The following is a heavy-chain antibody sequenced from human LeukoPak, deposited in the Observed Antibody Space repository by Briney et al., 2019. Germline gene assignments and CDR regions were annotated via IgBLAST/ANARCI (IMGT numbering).Heavy chain of an antibody. CDR3: ARDCCSSSFASDY. V-gene: IGHV3-66*01. D-gene: IGHD6-6*01. CDR2: IYSDGST. J-gene: IGHJ4*02. CDR1: GFTVSGSY. Sequence: GGSLRLSCAGSGFTVSGSYMSWVRQPPGKGLEWVSVIYSDGSTYYADSVKGRFTLSRDNSKNTLFLQMKNLRAEDTAVYYCARDCCSSSFASDYWGQGTLVTVSS.